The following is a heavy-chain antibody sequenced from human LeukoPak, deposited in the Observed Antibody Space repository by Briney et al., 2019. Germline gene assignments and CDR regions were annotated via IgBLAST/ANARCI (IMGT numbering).Heavy chain of an antibody. CDR1: GFTFSSYA. Sequence: RGSLRLSHAASGFTFSSYAMPWVREAPGKGLEWVAVISYDGSNKYYADSVKGRFTISRDNSKNTLYLQMNSLRAEDTAVYYCASSSYDFWSGYYRRRDYYYMDVWGKGTTVTVSS. CDR3: ASSSYDFWSGYYRRRDYYYMDV. J-gene: IGHJ6*03. D-gene: IGHD3-3*01. CDR2: ISYDGSNK. V-gene: IGHV3-30*01.